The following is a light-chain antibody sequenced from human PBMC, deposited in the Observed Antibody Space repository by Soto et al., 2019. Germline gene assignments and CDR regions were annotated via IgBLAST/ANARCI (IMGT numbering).Light chain of an antibody. CDR3: QQKYSTPYT. J-gene: IGKJ2*01. CDR1: QRITTY. Sequence: IQMTQSPSSLSASVGDRVTITCRATQRITTYLNWYQQKPGKAPILLISTASSFQGGVPSRFSGSGSGSDFTLTITTLPPEHFATYFCQQKYSTPYTFGQGTKLEIK. CDR2: TAS. V-gene: IGKV1-39*01.